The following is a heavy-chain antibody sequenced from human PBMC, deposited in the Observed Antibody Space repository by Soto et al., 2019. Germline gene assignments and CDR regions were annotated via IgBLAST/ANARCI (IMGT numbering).Heavy chain of an antibody. V-gene: IGHV1-69*13. D-gene: IGHD1-20*01. CDR2: IIPIFGTA. CDR3: ARRGITGTSYGLDV. Sequence: GAPVKVACKGAGGTCSSYAIRWVRQAHGQGLELMGGIIPIFGTANYAQKFQGRVTITADESTSTAYMELSSLRSEDTAVYYCARRGITGTSYGLDVWGQGTTVTVYS. J-gene: IGHJ6*02. CDR1: GGTCSSYA.